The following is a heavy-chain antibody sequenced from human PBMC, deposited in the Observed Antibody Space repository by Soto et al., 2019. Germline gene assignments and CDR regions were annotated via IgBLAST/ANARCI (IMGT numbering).Heavy chain of an antibody. V-gene: IGHV3-30*18. CDR3: AKDSYYYDSSGSHFDY. CDR2: ISYDGSNK. Sequence: WWSLRLSCSASVFTFSSYGMHWLRQAPGKGLEWVAVISYDGSNKYYADSVKGRFTISRDNSKNTLYLQMNSLRAEDTAVYYCAKDSYYYDSSGSHFDYWGQGTLVTVSS. D-gene: IGHD3-22*01. CDR1: VFTFSSYG. J-gene: IGHJ4*02.